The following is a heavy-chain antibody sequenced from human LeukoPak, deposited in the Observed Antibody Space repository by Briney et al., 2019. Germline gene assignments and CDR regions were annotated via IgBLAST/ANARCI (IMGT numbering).Heavy chain of an antibody. V-gene: IGHV3-21*01. J-gene: IGHJ3*02. D-gene: IGHD1-26*01. CDR2: ISSSSDYI. CDR1: GFTFSSYS. CDR3: AREEGGAGLYGFDI. Sequence: GGSLRLSCAASGFTFSSYSMNWVRQAPGKGLEWVSSISSSSDYIYYADSLKGRFTISRDNAKNSLYLQMNSLRAEDTAVYYCAREEGGAGLYGFDIWAQGTMVTVSS.